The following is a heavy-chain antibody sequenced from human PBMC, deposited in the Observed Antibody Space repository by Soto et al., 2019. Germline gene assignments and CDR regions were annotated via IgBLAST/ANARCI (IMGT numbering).Heavy chain of an antibody. CDR1: GGSISGSNW. V-gene: IGHV4-4*02. Sequence: SETLSLTCAVSGGSISGSNWWSWVRQPPGKGLEWIGEIYHSGSTNYNPSLKSRVTISVDKSKNQFSLKLSSVTAADTAVYYCARDHYYDSSGYYYYYGMDVWGQGTTVTVSS. CDR2: IYHSGST. J-gene: IGHJ6*02. CDR3: ARDHYYDSSGYYYYYGMDV. D-gene: IGHD3-22*01.